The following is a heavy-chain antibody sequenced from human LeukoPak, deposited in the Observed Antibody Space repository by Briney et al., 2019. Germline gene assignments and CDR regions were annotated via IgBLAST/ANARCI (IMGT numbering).Heavy chain of an antibody. D-gene: IGHD1-26*01. CDR3: AKGGWLDN. CDR1: GFTFSRLW. Sequence: HTGGSLRLSCTASGFTFSRLWMSWVRQAPGKGLEWVAKINEDGSVEYYVDSVKGRVTISRDNAKTSVSLQLNSLRVEDTAVYYCAKGGWLDNWGQGTLVIVSS. J-gene: IGHJ4*02. CDR2: INEDGSVE. V-gene: IGHV3-7*01.